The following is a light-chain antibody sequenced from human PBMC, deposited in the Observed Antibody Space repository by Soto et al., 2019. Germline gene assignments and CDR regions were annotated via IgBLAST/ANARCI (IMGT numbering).Light chain of an antibody. V-gene: IGKV3-20*01. CDR3: QQYGSSPYT. CDR1: QSVSSSY. J-gene: IGKJ2*01. CDR2: GAS. Sequence: EIVLTQSPGTLSLSPGERATLSCRASQSVSSSYLAWYQQKTGQAPSLLIYGASSRATGIPDRFSGSGSGTDFTLTISRLEPEDFAVYYCQQYGSSPYTFGQGTKLEIK.